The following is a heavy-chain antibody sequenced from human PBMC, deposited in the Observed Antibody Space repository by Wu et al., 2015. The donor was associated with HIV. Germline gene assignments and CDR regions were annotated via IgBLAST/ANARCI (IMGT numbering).Heavy chain of an antibody. CDR1: GYTFTLYY. J-gene: IGHJ6*02. CDR2: INPNSGGT. Sequence: QVQLVQSGAEVKKPGASVKVSCKTSGYTFTLYYLHWVRQAPGQGLEWMGWINPNSGGTNFAQKFQGRVTMTRNTSISTAYMEVRRLRSDDTAVYYCARDRNDYGDYSYYGMDVVGPRDHGHRLL. D-gene: IGHD4-17*01. CDR3: ARDRNDYGDYSYYGMDV. V-gene: IGHV1-2*02.